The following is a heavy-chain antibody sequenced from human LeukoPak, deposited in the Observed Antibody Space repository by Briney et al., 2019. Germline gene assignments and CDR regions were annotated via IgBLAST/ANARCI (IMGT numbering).Heavy chain of an antibody. CDR1: GYTFTSYG. Sequence: EASVKVSCKASGYTFTSYGISWVRQAPGQGLEWMGWISAYNGNTNYAQKLQGRVTMTTDTSTSTAYMELRSLRSDDTAVYYCARDDGITIFGVDANWFDPWGQGTLVTVSS. D-gene: IGHD3-3*01. J-gene: IGHJ5*02. CDR2: ISAYNGNT. CDR3: ARDDGITIFGVDANWFDP. V-gene: IGHV1-18*01.